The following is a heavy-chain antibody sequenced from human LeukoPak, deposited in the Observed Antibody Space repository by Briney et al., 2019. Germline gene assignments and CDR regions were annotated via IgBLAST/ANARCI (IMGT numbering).Heavy chain of an antibody. CDR1: GYTFTSYY. CDR2: INPSGGST. V-gene: IGHV1-46*01. CDR3: ARRNHLWFGESPGAFDI. J-gene: IGHJ3*02. Sequence: ASVKVSCKASGYTFTSYYMHWVRQAPGQGLDWMGIINPSGGSTSHAQKFQGRVTMTRDTSTSTVYMELSRLRSDDTAVYYCARRNHLWFGESPGAFDIWGQGTMVTVSS. D-gene: IGHD3-10*01.